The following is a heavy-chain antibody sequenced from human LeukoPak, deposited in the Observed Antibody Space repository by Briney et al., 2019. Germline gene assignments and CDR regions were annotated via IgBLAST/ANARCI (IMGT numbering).Heavy chain of an antibody. V-gene: IGHV1-18*01. Sequence: ASVKVSCKASGYTFTSFGVSWVRQAPGQGLEWMGWISAHNGNTNYAQKFQGRVTITADESTSTAYMELSSLRSEDTAVYYCALRDIVVVPAAETSYYYYGMDVWGQGTTVTVSS. CDR1: GYTFTSFG. J-gene: IGHJ6*02. CDR2: ISAHNGNT. D-gene: IGHD2-2*01. CDR3: ALRDIVVVPAAETSYYYYGMDV.